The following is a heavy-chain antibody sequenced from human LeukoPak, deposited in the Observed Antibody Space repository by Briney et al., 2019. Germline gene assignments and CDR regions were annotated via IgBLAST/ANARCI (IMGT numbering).Heavy chain of an antibody. CDR1: GFSFSTYW. J-gene: IGHJ5*02. CDR3: ARSPNCGGDCS. D-gene: IGHD2-21*02. V-gene: IGHV3-74*01. Sequence: GGSLRLSCAASGFSFSTYWMHWVRQAPGKGLVWVSRIDSDGTRTTYADSVKGRFTISRDNAKNTLYLQMSSLRVEDTAVYYCARSPNCGGDCSWGQGTLVTVSS. CDR2: IDSDGTRT.